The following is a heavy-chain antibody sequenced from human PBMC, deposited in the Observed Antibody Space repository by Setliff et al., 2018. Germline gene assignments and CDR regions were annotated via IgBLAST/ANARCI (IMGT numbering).Heavy chain of an antibody. CDR2: ISAYNGYI. CDR1: GYTFSNYG. J-gene: IGHJ4*02. D-gene: IGHD3-22*01. V-gene: IGHV1-18*01. Sequence: ASVKVSCKASGYTFSNYGISWVRQAPGQGLEWMGWISAYNGYIIYAQKLQGRVTMTTDTSTSTAYMEVRSLRYDDTAVYYCVRGPGPSVVVAIPFDHWGQGSLVTVSS. CDR3: VRGPGPSVVVAIPFDH.